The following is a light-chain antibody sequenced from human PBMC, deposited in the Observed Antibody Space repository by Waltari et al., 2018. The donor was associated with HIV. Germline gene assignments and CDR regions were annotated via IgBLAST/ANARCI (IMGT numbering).Light chain of an antibody. CDR2: KDN. CDR3: QSADSSGTYRV. Sequence: SYELTQPASVSVSPGQTASITCPGDALPKPYVYWYQQKPGQVPVLVIYKDNERPSGIPERFSGSSSGTTATLTISGVQAEDESDYYCQSADSSGTYRVFGGGTKVTVL. CDR1: ALPKPY. J-gene: IGLJ3*02. V-gene: IGLV3-25*03.